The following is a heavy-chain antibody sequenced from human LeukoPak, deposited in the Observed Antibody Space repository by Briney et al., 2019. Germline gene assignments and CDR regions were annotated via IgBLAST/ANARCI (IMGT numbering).Heavy chain of an antibody. D-gene: IGHD1-1*01. V-gene: IGHV3-30*01. J-gene: IGHJ4*02. CDR3: ARDSGPFDY. CDR1: GFTFSSYA. Sequence: PGGSLRLSCAASGFTFSSYAMHWVRQAPGKGLEWVAVISYDGSNKYCADSVKGRFTISRDNSKNTLYLQMNSLRAEDTAVYYCARDSGPFDYWGQGTLVTVSS. CDR2: ISYDGSNK.